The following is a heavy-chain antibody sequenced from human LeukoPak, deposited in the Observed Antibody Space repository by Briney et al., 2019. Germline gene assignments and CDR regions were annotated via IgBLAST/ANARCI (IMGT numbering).Heavy chain of an antibody. J-gene: IGHJ5*02. V-gene: IGHV3-23*01. D-gene: IGHD6-6*01. CDR1: GFTFSSYA. CDR3: AKDLYSSSIGWFDP. CDR2: ISDSGGST. Sequence: GGSLRLSCAASGFTFSSYAMSWVRQAPGKGLEWVSAISDSGGSTYYADSVKGRFTISRDNSKNTLYLQMNSLRAEDTAVYYCAKDLYSSSIGWFDPWGQGTLVTVSS.